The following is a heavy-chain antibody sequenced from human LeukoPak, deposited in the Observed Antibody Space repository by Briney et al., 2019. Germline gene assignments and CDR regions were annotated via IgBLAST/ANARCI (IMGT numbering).Heavy chain of an antibody. J-gene: IGHJ4*02. CDR3: ASALPVEMATMGFDY. Sequence: GGSLRPSCAASGFTFSSYSMNWVRQAPGKGLEWVSYISSSSSTIYYADSVKGRFTISRDNAKNSLYLQMNSLRAEDTAVYYCASALPVEMATMGFDYWGQGALVTVSS. D-gene: IGHD5-24*01. V-gene: IGHV3-48*04. CDR2: ISSSSSTI. CDR1: GFTFSSYS.